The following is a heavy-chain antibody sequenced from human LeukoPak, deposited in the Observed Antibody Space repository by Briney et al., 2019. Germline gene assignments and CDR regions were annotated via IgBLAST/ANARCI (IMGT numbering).Heavy chain of an antibody. D-gene: IGHD3-3*01. V-gene: IGHV4-59*08. CDR3: ARMPLLRFYNWFDP. J-gene: IGHJ5*02. CDR1: GGSISSYS. CDR2: IYYSGST. Sequence: SETLSLTCTVSGGSISSYSWSWIRQPPGKGLEWIGYIYYSGSTNYNPSLKSRVTISVDTSKNQFSLKPSSVTAADTAVYYCARMPLLRFYNWFDPWGQGTLVTVSS.